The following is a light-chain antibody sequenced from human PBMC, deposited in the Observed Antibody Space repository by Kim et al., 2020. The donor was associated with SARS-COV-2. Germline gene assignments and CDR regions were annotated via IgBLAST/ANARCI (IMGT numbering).Light chain of an antibody. CDR3: QQSYGAPRT. V-gene: IGKV1-39*01. J-gene: IGKJ1*01. CDR1: QDINRY. CDR2: TAS. Sequence: DIQMTQSPSSLSASVGDRLTITCRASQDINRYLNWYQQKPGKAPKLLIYTASSLQSGVPSRFTGSGSETDFTLTISSLQPEDFAPYYCQQSYGAPRTFGRGTKVDIK.